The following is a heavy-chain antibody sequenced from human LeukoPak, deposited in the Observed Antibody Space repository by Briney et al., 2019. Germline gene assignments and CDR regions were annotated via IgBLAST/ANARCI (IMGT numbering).Heavy chain of an antibody. Sequence: PGGSLSLSCVASGFTLSENWMHWVRQAPGKGLEWVANIHQDGSEKYYVDSVKGRFTISRDNAKNSLYLQMNSLRAEDTAVSYCAIWEGNGYYFDYWGQGTLVTVSS. CDR1: GFTLSENW. D-gene: IGHD3-22*01. J-gene: IGHJ4*02. CDR3: AIWEGNGYYFDY. CDR2: IHQDGSEK. V-gene: IGHV3-7*01.